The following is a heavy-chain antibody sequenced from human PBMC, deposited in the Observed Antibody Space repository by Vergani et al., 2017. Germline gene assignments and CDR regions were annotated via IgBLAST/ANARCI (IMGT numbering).Heavy chain of an antibody. J-gene: IGHJ5*02. D-gene: IGHD5-18*01. Sequence: QVQLQESGPGLVKPSQTLSLTCTVSGGSISSGGYYWSWIRQHPGKGLEWIGYIYYSGSTYYNPSLKSRVTISVDTSKNQFSLKLSPVTAAATAVYYCARVVRGYFAGGKMWFDPWGQGTLVTVSS. V-gene: IGHV4-31*03. CDR2: IYYSGST. CDR3: ARVVRGYFAGGKMWFDP. CDR1: GGSISSGGYY.